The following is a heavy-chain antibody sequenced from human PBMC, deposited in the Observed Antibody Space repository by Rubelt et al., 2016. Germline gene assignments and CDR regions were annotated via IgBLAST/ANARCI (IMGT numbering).Heavy chain of an antibody. CDR1: GGSINSYY. D-gene: IGHD6-19*01. CDR2: IYYSGSA. Sequence: QVQLQESGPGLVKPSETLSLTCTVSGGSINSYYWSWIRQPPGKGLEWIGSIYYSGSANYNPSLKSRVTISVDTSNNLFSLKRSAVTGADTAVYYCARDPRSGWYGYYFDYWGQGTLLTVSS. V-gene: IGHV4-59*01. CDR3: ARDPRSGWYGYYFDY. J-gene: IGHJ4*02.